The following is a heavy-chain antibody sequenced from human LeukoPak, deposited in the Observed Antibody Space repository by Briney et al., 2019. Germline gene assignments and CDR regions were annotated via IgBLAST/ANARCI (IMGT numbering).Heavy chain of an antibody. CDR2: INHSGST. Sequence: SETLSLTCAVYGGSFSGYYWSWIRQPPGKGLEWIGEINHSGSTNYNPSLKSRVTISVDTSKNQFSLELSSVTAADTAVYYCARVEAWFGGDAFDIWGQGTMVTVSS. D-gene: IGHD3-10*01. CDR3: ARVEAWFGGDAFDI. J-gene: IGHJ3*02. CDR1: GGSFSGYY. V-gene: IGHV4-34*01.